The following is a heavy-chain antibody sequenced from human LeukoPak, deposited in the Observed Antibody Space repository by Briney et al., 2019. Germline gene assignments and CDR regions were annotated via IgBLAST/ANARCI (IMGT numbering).Heavy chain of an antibody. J-gene: IGHJ4*02. V-gene: IGHV1-2*02. Sequence: GASVKVSCKASGHTFTTYYIHWVRQAPGQGLEWMGWISPNSGGTNYAQNFQGRVTLTRDTSITTAYMELSRLTSDDAAVYYCATEAPSYCFDCWGQGTLVTVSS. CDR3: ATEAPSYCFDC. CDR1: GHTFTTYY. CDR2: ISPNSGGT. D-gene: IGHD6-6*01.